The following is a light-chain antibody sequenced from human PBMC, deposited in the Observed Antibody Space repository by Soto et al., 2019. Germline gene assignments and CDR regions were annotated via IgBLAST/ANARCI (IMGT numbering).Light chain of an antibody. J-gene: IGLJ1*01. Sequence: QSALTQPASVSGSPGQSIAISCTGTSSEVGSYNSVSWYQQYPGKAPKLMNHDVNKRPSGISDRFSGSKSGNTASLTISGLQFEDEADYYCSSFTSSTSYVFGTGTKVTV. CDR1: SSEVGSYNS. CDR3: SSFTSSTSYV. CDR2: DVN. V-gene: IGLV2-14*03.